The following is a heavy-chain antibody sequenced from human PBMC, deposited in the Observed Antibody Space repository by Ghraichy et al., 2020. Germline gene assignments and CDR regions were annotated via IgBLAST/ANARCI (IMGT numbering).Heavy chain of an antibody. CDR2: IYYSGST. D-gene: IGHD3-22*01. V-gene: IGHV4-31*03. CDR3: ARDLNYDSRAGFDP. J-gene: IGHJ5*02. Sequence: SETPSLTCTVSGGSISSGGYYWSWIRQHPGKGLEWIGYIYYSGSTYYNPSLQSRVTISVDTSKNQFSLKLRSVTAADTAVYFCARDLNYDSRAGFDPWGQGTLVTVSS. CDR1: GGSISSGGYY.